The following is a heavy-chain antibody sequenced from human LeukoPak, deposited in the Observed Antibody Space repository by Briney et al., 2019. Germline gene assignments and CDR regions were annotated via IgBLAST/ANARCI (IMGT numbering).Heavy chain of an antibody. CDR3: ATSVVVTALGPMHDGFDI. CDR1: GYTLTELS. D-gene: IGHD2-21*02. CDR2: FDPEDGET. V-gene: IGHV1-24*01. Sequence: ASVTVSCTFSGYTLTELSMHWVRQAPGKGLEWMGGFDPEDGETIYAQKFQGRVTMTEDTSTDTAYMELSSLRSEDTAVYYCATSVVVTALGPMHDGFDIWGQGTMVTVSS. J-gene: IGHJ3*02.